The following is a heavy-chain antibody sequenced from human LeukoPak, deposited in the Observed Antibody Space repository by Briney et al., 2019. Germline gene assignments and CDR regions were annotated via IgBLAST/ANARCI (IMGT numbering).Heavy chain of an antibody. CDR1: GYTFTGHN. D-gene: IGHD3-10*01. CDR3: ARGSECFSDYYNLRTDL. CDR2: INPNTGGI. J-gene: IGHJ6*02. V-gene: IGHV1-2*02. Sequence: VASVEVFCQASGYTFTGHNIRWVRQAPGQGLEWMGWINPNTGGINYAQKFLGRVTMTRDTSISTAYMDLRSLRSDDTAIYYCARGSECFSDYYNLRTDLSGQVTTVTVSS.